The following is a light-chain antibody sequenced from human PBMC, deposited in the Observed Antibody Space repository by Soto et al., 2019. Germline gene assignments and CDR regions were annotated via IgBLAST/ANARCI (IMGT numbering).Light chain of an antibody. CDR1: QSIGSS. J-gene: IGKJ1*01. Sequence: DIHMTQSPSSLSASVGDRVTITCRASQSIGSSLNWYQQKPGKAPKLLIYAASNLESGVPSTFSGSGSGTDFTLTISSLQTEDFATYYCQQSYSNRTFGQGTQVDIX. V-gene: IGKV1-39*01. CDR3: QQSYSNRT. CDR2: AAS.